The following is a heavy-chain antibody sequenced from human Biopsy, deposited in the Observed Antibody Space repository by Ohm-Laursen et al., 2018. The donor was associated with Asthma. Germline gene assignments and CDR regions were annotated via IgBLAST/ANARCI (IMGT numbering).Heavy chain of an antibody. Sequence: SLRLSCAASGFSFGSYGMHWVRQAPGKGLEWVAVMSFDGRQTYYADSVKGRFTISRDNSKNTLYLQMSSLRAEDTAVYYCAKERYYDFWSGYPIWGQGIMVTVSS. CDR2: MSFDGRQT. J-gene: IGHJ3*02. V-gene: IGHV3-30*18. D-gene: IGHD3-3*01. CDR3: AKERYYDFWSGYPI. CDR1: GFSFGSYG.